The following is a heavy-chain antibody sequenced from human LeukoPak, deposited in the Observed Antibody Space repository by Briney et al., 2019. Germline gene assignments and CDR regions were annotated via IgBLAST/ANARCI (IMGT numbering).Heavy chain of an antibody. J-gene: IGHJ6*03. V-gene: IGHV1-46*01. Sequence: ASVKVSCKTSGYTFTIYYIHWVRQAPGQGLEWMGIINPGGGSTSYAQKFQDRVTMTRDMSTTTVYMELSSLRSEDTAVYYCARRSESYYYHYMDVWGKGTTVTISS. CDR3: ARRSESYYYHYMDV. CDR2: INPGGGST. D-gene: IGHD1-14*01. CDR1: GYTFTIYY.